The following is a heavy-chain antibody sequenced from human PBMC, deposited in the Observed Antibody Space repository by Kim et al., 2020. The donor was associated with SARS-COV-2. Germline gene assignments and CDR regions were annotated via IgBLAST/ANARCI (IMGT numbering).Heavy chain of an antibody. CDR1: GFTLSAYW. Sequence: GGSLRLSCAASGFTLSAYWMSWVRQAPGKRLEWVAYMKEDGSETSYVDSVKGRFTISRDNAKNSLYLQMSSLRPDDTALYYCARAVAANWFDPWGQGTLVTVSS. V-gene: IGHV3-7*03. CDR3: ARAVAANWFDP. J-gene: IGHJ5*02. CDR2: MKEDGSET. D-gene: IGHD6-19*01.